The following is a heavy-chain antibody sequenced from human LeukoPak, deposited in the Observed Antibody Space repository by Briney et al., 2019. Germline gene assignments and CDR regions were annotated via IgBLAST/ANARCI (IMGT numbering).Heavy chain of an antibody. D-gene: IGHD4-17*01. Sequence: SETLSLTCTVSGGSISSSSYYWGWIRQPPGKGLEWIGYIYYSGSTYYNPSLKSRVTISVDTSKNQFSLKLSSVTAADTAVYYCARVEWVTTSPNWFDPWGQGTLVTVSS. J-gene: IGHJ5*02. CDR2: IYYSGST. CDR1: GGSISSSSYY. CDR3: ARVEWVTTSPNWFDP. V-gene: IGHV4-30-4*08.